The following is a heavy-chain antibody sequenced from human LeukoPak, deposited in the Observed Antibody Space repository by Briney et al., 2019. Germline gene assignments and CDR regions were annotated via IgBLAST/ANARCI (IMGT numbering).Heavy chain of an antibody. D-gene: IGHD6-13*01. Sequence: ASVKVSCKASGYTFTSYDINWVRQATGQGLEWMGWMNPNSGNTGYAQKFQGRVTMTRNTSISTAYMELSSLRAEDTAVYYCARGESGYSSSWGEPQPQNDYWGQGTLVSVSS. CDR2: MNPNSGNT. V-gene: IGHV1-8*01. CDR1: GYTFTSYD. CDR3: ARGESGYSSSWGEPQPQNDY. J-gene: IGHJ4*02.